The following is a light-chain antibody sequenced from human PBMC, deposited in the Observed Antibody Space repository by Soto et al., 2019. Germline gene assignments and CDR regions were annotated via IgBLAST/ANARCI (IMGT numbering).Light chain of an antibody. CDR3: CSYTGSDTYV. CDR2: DVS. J-gene: IGLJ1*01. V-gene: IGLV2-14*01. CDR1: SSDVGGYDF. Sequence: QSVLTQPASVSGSPGQSITISCTGTSSDVGGYDFVSWYQQHPGKAPKVMIYDVSNRPSGVSNRFSGSKSGNTASLTISGLQAYDEADYYCCSYTGSDTYVFGTGTKDTVL.